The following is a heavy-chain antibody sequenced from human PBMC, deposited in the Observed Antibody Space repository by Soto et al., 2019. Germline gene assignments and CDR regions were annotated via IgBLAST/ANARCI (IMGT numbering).Heavy chain of an antibody. Sequence: SQTLSLTCAISGDSVSSNSAAWNWIRQSPSRGLEWLGRTYYRSKWYNDYAVSVKSRITINPDTSKNQFSLQLNSVTPEDTAVYYCARDSLKGVKGYDAMSGYYYGMDVWGQGTTVTVAS. CDR2: TYYRSKWYN. J-gene: IGHJ6*02. V-gene: IGHV6-1*01. CDR3: ARDSLKGVKGYDAMSGYYYGMDV. CDR1: GDSVSSNSAA. D-gene: IGHD5-12*01.